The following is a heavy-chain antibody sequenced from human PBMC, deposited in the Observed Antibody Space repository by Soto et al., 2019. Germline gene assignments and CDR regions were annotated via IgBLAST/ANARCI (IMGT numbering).Heavy chain of an antibody. V-gene: IGHV4-59*01. CDR1: GGSISSYY. D-gene: IGHD6-13*01. J-gene: IGHJ4*02. Sequence: QVQLQESGPGLVKPSETLSLTCTVSGGSISSYYWSWIRQPPGKGLEWIGYIYYSGSTNYNPSLMRRVTISVETSNNQFSLKLSSVTAADTAVYYCARVIAAAGAFFDYWGQGTLVTVSS. CDR3: ARVIAAAGAFFDY. CDR2: IYYSGST.